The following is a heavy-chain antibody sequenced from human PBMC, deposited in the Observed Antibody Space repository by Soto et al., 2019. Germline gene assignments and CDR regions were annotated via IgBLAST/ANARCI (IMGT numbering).Heavy chain of an antibody. D-gene: IGHD2-2*01. Sequence: GGSLRLSCAASGFTFSNFEMHWVRQAPGKGLEWVSYINTAGSTKYYAESVKGRFTISRDNARNSLFLQMNSLRAEDTAVYYCARAECSTPNCLTAYYSYGLDVWGQGTTVTVS. J-gene: IGHJ6*02. CDR2: INTAGSTK. CDR1: GFTFSNFE. CDR3: ARAECSTPNCLTAYYSYGLDV. V-gene: IGHV3-48*03.